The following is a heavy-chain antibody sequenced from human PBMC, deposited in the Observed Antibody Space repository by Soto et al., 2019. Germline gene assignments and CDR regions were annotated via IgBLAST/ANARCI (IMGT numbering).Heavy chain of an antibody. J-gene: IGHJ4*02. Sequence: QVQLQESGPGLVKPSETLSLTCRVSNGSISGFYWTWIRQPPGKILEWIGYIHYSGRTDYNPSLTSRATMSVDTSKNQFSLNLKSITAADTAVYYCVRVGVGIGNHFDSWGRGTLVTVSS. CDR2: IHYSGRT. D-gene: IGHD1-26*01. CDR3: VRVGVGIGNHFDS. CDR1: NGSISGFY. V-gene: IGHV4-59*12.